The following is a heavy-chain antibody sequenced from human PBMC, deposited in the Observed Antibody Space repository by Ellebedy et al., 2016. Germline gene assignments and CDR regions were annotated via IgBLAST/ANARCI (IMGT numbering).Heavy chain of an antibody. J-gene: IGHJ6*02. Sequence: ASVKVSXXASGYTFTSYGISWVRQAPGQGLEWMGWISAYNGNTNYAQKLQGRVTMTTDTSTSTAYMELRSLRSDDTAVYYCARDGDIVEGYGMDVWGQGTTVTVSS. D-gene: IGHD2-15*01. CDR3: ARDGDIVEGYGMDV. CDR2: ISAYNGNT. CDR1: GYTFTSYG. V-gene: IGHV1-18*01.